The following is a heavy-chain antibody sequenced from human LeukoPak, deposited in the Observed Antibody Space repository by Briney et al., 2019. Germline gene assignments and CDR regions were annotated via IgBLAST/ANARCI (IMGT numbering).Heavy chain of an antibody. Sequence: PSETLSLTCTISGGSITGYYWSWIRQPPGKGLEWIGYTFYSGSTSYNPSLKSRVTISVDTSKNQFSLKLTSVTAADTAVYYCARHYTSGWDLDYWGQGTLVTVSS. V-gene: IGHV4-59*08. D-gene: IGHD6-19*01. J-gene: IGHJ4*02. CDR3: ARHYTSGWDLDY. CDR1: GGSITGYY. CDR2: TFYSGST.